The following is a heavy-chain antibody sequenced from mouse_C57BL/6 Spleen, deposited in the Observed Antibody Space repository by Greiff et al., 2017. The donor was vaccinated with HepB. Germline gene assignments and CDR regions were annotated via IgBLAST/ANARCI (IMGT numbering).Heavy chain of an antibody. CDR1: GYTFTSYW. V-gene: IGHV1-52*01. J-gene: IGHJ3*01. CDR2: IDPSDSET. D-gene: IGHD1-1*01. Sequence: QVQLQQPGAELVRPGSSVKLSCKASGYTFTSYWMHWVKQRPIQGLEWIGNIDPSDSETHYNQKFKDKATLTVDKSSSTAYMQLSSLTSEDSAVYYCARSGGYYGSSYPFAYWGQGTLVTVSA. CDR3: ARSGGYYGSSYPFAY.